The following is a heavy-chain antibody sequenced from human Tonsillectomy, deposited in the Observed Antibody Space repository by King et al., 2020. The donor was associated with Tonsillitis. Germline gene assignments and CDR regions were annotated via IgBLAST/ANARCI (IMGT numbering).Heavy chain of an antibody. Sequence: EVQLVESGGGLVQPGGSLRLSCAASGFTFSSYAMSWVRQAPGKGLEWVSAISGSGGSTYYADSVKGRFTISRDNSKNTLYLQMNSLRAEDTAVNYCSMAPDDSVDYGNGYFDYWGQGTLVTVSS. CDR1: GFTFSSYA. CDR2: ISGSGGST. D-gene: IGHD4-17*01. J-gene: IGHJ4*02. V-gene: IGHV3-23*04. CDR3: SMAPDDSVDYGNGYFDY.